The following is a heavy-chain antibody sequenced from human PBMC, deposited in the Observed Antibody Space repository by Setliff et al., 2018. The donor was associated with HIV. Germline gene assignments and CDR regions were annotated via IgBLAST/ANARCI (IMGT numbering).Heavy chain of an antibody. V-gene: IGHV1-69*05. CDR1: GGTFSTHA. D-gene: IGHD5-12*01. J-gene: IGHJ6*02. CDR2: IIPIFGTT. Sequence: VSCKASGGTFSTHAINWVRQAPGQGLEWMGGIIPIFGTTHYAQKFQGRVTITTDESTNTAYMELGSLRSEDTAVYYCASVPMEYSGYNSDSGSYYYHYGLDVWGQGTTVTVSS. CDR3: ASVPMEYSGYNSDSGSYYYHYGLDV.